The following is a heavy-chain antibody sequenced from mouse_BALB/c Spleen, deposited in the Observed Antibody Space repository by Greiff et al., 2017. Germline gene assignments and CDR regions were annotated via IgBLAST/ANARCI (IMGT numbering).Heavy chain of an antibody. Sequence: QVQLQQPGAELVKPGASVKLSCKASGYTFTSYWMHWVKQRPGQGLEWIGEIDPSDSYTNYNQKFKGKATLTVDKSSSTAYMQLSSLTSEDSAVYYCARWTDGYYVGFAYWGQGTLVTVSA. CDR2: IDPSDSYT. V-gene: IGHV1-69*02. CDR3: ARWTDGYYVGFAY. CDR1: GYTFTSYW. J-gene: IGHJ3*01. D-gene: IGHD2-3*01.